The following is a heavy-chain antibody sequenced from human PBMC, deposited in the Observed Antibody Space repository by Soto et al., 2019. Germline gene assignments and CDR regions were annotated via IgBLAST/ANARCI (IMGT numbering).Heavy chain of an antibody. CDR3: AKEGGIVATIGLFDY. CDR2: ISYDGSNK. J-gene: IGHJ4*02. D-gene: IGHD5-12*01. CDR1: GFTFSSYG. V-gene: IGHV3-30*18. Sequence: PGGSLRLSCAASGFTFSSYGMHWVRQAPGKGLEWVAVISYDGSNKYYADSVKGRFTISRDNSKNTLYLQMNSLRAEDTAVYYCAKEGGIVATIGLFDYWGQGTLVTVSS.